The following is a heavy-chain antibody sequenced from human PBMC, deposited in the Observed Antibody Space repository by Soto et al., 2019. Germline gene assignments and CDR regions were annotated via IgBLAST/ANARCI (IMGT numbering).Heavy chain of an antibody. V-gene: IGHV4-30-4*01. Sequence: SETLSLTCTVSGGSISSGDYYWSWTRQPPGKGLEWIGYIYYSGSTYYNPSLKSRVTISVDTSKNQFSLKLSSVTAADTAVYYCARELELPRFRWFDPWGQGTLVTVSS. CDR3: ARELELPRFRWFDP. CDR2: IYYSGST. J-gene: IGHJ5*02. CDR1: GGSISSGDYY. D-gene: IGHD1-7*01.